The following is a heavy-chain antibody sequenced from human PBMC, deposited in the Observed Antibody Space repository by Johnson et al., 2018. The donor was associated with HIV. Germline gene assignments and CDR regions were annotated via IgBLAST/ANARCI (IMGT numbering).Heavy chain of an antibody. Sequence: EMQLVESGGGLVQPGGSLRLSCGASGFTFSDYWMSWVRQAPGKGLEWVASIKYDGSDKYYVDAVKGQLIISRDNVNNSVYLQMNSLRGEDTAVYYCARELNSGNYDPWFERWESGAFDVWGQGTLVTVSS. CDR2: IKYDGSDK. D-gene: IGHD1-26*01. J-gene: IGHJ3*01. CDR3: ARELNSGNYDPWFERWESGAFDV. CDR1: GFTFSDYW. V-gene: IGHV3-7*05.